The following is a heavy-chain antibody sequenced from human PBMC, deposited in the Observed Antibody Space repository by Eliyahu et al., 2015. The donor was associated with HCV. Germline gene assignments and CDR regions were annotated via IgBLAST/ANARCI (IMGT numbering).Heavy chain of an antibody. CDR3: AKGDDIHPGLYYHMDV. CDR1: GPTFRSSA. J-gene: IGHJ6*03. V-gene: IGHV3-30*18. CDR2: ISPDASHQ. Sequence: QVQVVESGGGVAQPGRXLRLSCVASGPTFRSSAMHWVRQAPGKGLEWVAAISPDASHQHYKDSVKGRFTISKDSSQNTLYLQMNSLRYEDTAVYYCAKGDDIHPGLYYHMDVWGEGTTVTVSS.